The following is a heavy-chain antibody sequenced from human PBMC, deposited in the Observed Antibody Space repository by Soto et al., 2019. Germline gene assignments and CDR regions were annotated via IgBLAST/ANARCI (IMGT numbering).Heavy chain of an antibody. CDR3: ARLKSEAPNLDSFDY. J-gene: IGHJ4*02. CDR1: GGSISSSSYY. CDR2: IYYSGST. Sequence: QLQLQESGPGLVKPSATLSLTCTVSGGSISSSSYYWGWIRQPPGKGLEWIGSIYYSGSTYYNPSLKSRVTISVDTSKNQFSLRLGSVTAADADVYYCARLKSEAPNLDSFDYWGQGTLVTVSS. V-gene: IGHV4-39*01.